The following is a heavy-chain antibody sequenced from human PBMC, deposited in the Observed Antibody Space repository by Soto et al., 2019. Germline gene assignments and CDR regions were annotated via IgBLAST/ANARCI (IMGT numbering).Heavy chain of an antibody. CDR3: AGSSTAARQDYYYYMGV. CDR1: GGSISSHY. CDR2: IHHSGST. V-gene: IGHV4-59*08. D-gene: IGHD6-6*01. J-gene: IGHJ6*03. Sequence: SETLSLTCTVSGGSISSHYWTWIRQPPGKGLEWVGYIHHSGSTRYNPSFKSRIAISVDTSKNQFSLRLSSVTAADTAVYFCAGSSTAARQDYYYYMGVWEKGTTVTVSS.